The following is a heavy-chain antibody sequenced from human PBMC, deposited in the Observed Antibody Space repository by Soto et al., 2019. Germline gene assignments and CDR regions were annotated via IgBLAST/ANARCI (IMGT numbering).Heavy chain of an antibody. V-gene: IGHV4-59*01. CDR1: GGSISSYY. Sequence: QVQLQESGPGLVKPSETLSLTCTVSGGSISSYYWSWIRQPPGKGLEWIGDIYYSGSTNYNPSLKSRVTTSVDTSKNQFSLKLSSVTAADTAVYYCARGGHYYDSKIDYWGQGTLVTVSS. D-gene: IGHD3-22*01. CDR2: IYYSGST. J-gene: IGHJ4*02. CDR3: ARGGHYYDSKIDY.